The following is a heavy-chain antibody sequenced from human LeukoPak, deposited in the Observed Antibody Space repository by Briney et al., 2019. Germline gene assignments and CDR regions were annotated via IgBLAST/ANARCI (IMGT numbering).Heavy chain of an antibody. D-gene: IGHD3-10*01. CDR3: ARQSQVLLWFGEFMPLGYFDY. J-gene: IGHJ4*02. CDR1: GGSFSGYY. CDR2: INHYGSI. V-gene: IGHV4-34*01. Sequence: NPSETLSLTCAVYGGSFSGYYWSWIRQPPGKGLEWIGEINHYGSINYNPSLKSRVTISVDTSKNQFSLRLSSVTAADTAVYYCARQSQVLLWFGEFMPLGYFDYWGQGTLVTVSS.